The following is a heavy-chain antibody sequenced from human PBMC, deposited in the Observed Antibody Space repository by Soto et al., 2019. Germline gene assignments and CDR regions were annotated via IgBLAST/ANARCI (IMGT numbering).Heavy chain of an antibody. D-gene: IGHD3-16*01. Sequence: PGGSLRLSCAASGFTYSTYTMHWVRQAPGKGLEWVAVISYDGNNKFYADSVKGRFTISRDSTKQTLYLQMNSLRPDDTAMYYCARAYEGDYFDYWGQGTLVTVSS. CDR2: ISYDGNNK. CDR3: ARAYEGDYFDY. J-gene: IGHJ4*02. V-gene: IGHV3-30-3*01. CDR1: GFTYSTYT.